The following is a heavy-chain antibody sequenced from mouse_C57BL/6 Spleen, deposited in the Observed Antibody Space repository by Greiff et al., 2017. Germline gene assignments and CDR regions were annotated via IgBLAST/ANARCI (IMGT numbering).Heavy chain of an antibody. D-gene: IGHD2-4*01. CDR2: IDPANGNT. V-gene: IGHV14-3*01. Sequence: VQLQQSVAELVRPGASVKLSCTASGFNIKNTYMHWVKQRPEQGLEWIGRIDPANGNTKYAPKFQGKATITAETSSNTAYLQLSSLTSEDTAIYYGSSIYYDYVDYAMDYWGQGTSVTVSS. J-gene: IGHJ4*01. CDR3: SSIYYDYVDYAMDY. CDR1: GFNIKNTY.